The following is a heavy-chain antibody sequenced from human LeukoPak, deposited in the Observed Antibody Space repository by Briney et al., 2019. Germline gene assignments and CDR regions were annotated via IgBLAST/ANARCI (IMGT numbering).Heavy chain of an antibody. CDR1: GFTFSSYA. V-gene: IGHV3-23*01. D-gene: IGHD2-21*02. CDR2: ISGSGGST. Sequence: GGSLRLSCAASGFTFSSYAMSWVRQAPGKGLEWVSAISGSGGSTYYADSVKGRFTISRDNSKNTLYLQMNSLRAEDTAVYYCAKDGRLVTATDSYFDYWGQGTLVTVSS. CDR3: AKDGRLVTATDSYFDY. J-gene: IGHJ4*02.